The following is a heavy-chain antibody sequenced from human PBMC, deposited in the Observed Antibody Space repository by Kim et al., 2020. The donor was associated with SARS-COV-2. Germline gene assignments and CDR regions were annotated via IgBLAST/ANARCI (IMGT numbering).Heavy chain of an antibody. CDR3: ATERLTYYYDTDAFDI. Sequence: ASVKVSCKVSGYTLTELSMHWVRQAPGKGLEWMGGFDPEDGETIYAQKFQGRVTMTEDTSTDTAYMELSSLRSEDTAVYYCATERLTYYYDTDAFDIWGQGTMVTVSS. CDR1: GYTLTELS. D-gene: IGHD3-22*01. V-gene: IGHV1-24*01. J-gene: IGHJ3*02. CDR2: FDPEDGET.